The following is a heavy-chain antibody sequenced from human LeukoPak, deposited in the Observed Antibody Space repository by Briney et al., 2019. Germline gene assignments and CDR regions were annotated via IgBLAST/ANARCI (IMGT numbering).Heavy chain of an antibody. V-gene: IGHV3-53*01. CDR2: IYSDNT. CDR3: ARNGADSSGYQIDY. D-gene: IGHD3-22*01. J-gene: IGHJ4*02. CDR1: GFTVSSNS. Sequence: GGSLRLSCTVSGFTVSSNSMSWVRQAPGKGLEWVSFIYSDNTHYSDSVKGRFTISRDNSKNTLYLQMNSLRAEDTAVYYCARNGADSSGYQIDYWGQGTLVTVSS.